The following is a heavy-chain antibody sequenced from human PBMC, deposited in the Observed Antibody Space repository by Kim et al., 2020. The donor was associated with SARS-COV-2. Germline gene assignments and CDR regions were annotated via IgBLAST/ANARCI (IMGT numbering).Heavy chain of an antibody. D-gene: IGHD3-10*01. V-gene: IGHV4-34*01. J-gene: IGHJ6*02. CDR2: INHSGST. CDR3: ARGLVRGSFPAYYYYYYGMDV. Sequence: SETLSLTCAVYGGSFSGYYWSWIRQPPGKGLEWIGEINHSGSTNYNPSLKSRVTISVDTSKNQFSLKLSSVTAADTAVYYCARGLVRGSFPAYYYYYYGMDVWGQGTTVTVSS. CDR1: GGSFSGYY.